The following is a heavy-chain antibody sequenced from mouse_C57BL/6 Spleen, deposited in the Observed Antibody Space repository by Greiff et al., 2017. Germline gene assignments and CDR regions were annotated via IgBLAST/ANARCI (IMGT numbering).Heavy chain of an antibody. CDR2: IYPSDSET. CDR1: GYTFTSYW. V-gene: IGHV1-61*01. D-gene: IGHD4-1*02. CDR3: ARGIYNWAMDY. Sequence: VQLQQPGAELVRPGSSVKLSCKASGYTFTSYWMDWVKQRPGQGLEWIGNIYPSDSETHYTQKFKDKATLTIDKSSSTAYMQLSSLTSEDSAVYYCARGIYNWAMDYWGQGTSVTVSS. J-gene: IGHJ4*01.